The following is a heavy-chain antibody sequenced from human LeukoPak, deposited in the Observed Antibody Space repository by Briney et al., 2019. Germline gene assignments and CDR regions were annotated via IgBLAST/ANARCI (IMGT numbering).Heavy chain of an antibody. CDR3: ARLLQDIVVVPAAAP. D-gene: IGHD2-2*01. V-gene: IGHV4-39*01. Sequence: SETLSLTCTVSGGSISSSSYYWGWIRQPPGKGLEWIGSIYYSGSTYYNPSLKSRVTISVDTSKNQFSLKLSSVTAADTAVYYYARLLQDIVVVPAAAPWGQGTLVTVSS. CDR2: IYYSGST. CDR1: GGSISSSSYY. J-gene: IGHJ5*02.